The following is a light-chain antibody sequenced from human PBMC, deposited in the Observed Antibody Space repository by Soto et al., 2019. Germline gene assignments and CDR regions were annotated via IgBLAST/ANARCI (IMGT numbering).Light chain of an antibody. V-gene: IGLV2-14*01. CDR1: GSDIGGYNY. Sequence: QSALTHPASVSGSPGQSITISCTGTGSDIGGYNYVSWYQQHPGKAPKVMIYEVSNRPSGVSNRFSASKSGNTASLTISGLQAEDEADYSCTSYTSSSSVVFGGGTTLTVL. J-gene: IGLJ2*01. CDR2: EVS. CDR3: TSYTSSSSVV.